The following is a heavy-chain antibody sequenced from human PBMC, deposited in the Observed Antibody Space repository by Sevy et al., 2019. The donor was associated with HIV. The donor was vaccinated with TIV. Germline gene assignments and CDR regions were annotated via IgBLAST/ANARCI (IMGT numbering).Heavy chain of an antibody. Sequence: GESLKISCKGSGYSFTNDWIAWVRQMPGKGLELLGIIYPYDSDTRYSPSFQGQVTISADKSISTAYLRWSSLKASDTSTYYCARRLYGDISYLDYWGQGTLVTVSS. J-gene: IGHJ4*02. CDR2: IYPYDSDT. V-gene: IGHV5-51*01. CDR3: ARRLYGDISYLDY. CDR1: GYSFTNDW. D-gene: IGHD4-17*01.